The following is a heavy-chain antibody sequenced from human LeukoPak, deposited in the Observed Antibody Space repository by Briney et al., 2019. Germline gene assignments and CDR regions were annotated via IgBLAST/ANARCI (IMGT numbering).Heavy chain of an antibody. D-gene: IGHD3-10*02. CDR3: AELGITMIGGV. J-gene: IGHJ6*04. V-gene: IGHV3-21*01. CDR2: ISSSSSYI. Sequence: KSGGSLRLSCAASGFTFSSYSMNWVRQAPGKGLEWVSSISSSSSYIYYADSVKGRFTISRDKAKNSLYLQMNSLGAEDTAVYYCAELGITMIGGVWGKGTTVTISS. CDR1: GFTFSSYS.